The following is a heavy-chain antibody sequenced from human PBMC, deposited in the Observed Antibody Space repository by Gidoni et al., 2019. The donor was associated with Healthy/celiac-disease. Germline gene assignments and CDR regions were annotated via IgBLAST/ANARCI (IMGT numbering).Heavy chain of an antibody. CDR2: IGTKAYGGTT. J-gene: IGHJ4*02. Sequence: VRLVASGGGLLEPGRSLGITSTGSGFPYGDYAMSWFRQDQGKGREWVGFIGTKAYGGTTEYAASVKGRFTISRDDSKSISYLKRHSLKTEDTAVYYCTRDLTFWSGHPVDYWGQGTLVTVSS. V-gene: IGHV3-49*03. D-gene: IGHD3-3*01. CDR1: GFPYGDYA. CDR3: TRDLTFWSGHPVDY.